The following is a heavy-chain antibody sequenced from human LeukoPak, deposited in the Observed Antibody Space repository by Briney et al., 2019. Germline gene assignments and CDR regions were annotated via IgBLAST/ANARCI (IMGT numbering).Heavy chain of an antibody. CDR3: ARVGQGSGWYFDY. CDR1: GGSISGYY. Sequence: SETLSLTSTVSGGSISGYYWSWIRQPAGKGLEWIGRIYISGSTNYNPSLKSRLTMSVDTSKNQFSLKLSSVTAADTAVYYCARVGQGSGWYFDYWGQGTLVTVSS. J-gene: IGHJ4*02. CDR2: IYISGST. D-gene: IGHD6-19*01. V-gene: IGHV4-4*07.